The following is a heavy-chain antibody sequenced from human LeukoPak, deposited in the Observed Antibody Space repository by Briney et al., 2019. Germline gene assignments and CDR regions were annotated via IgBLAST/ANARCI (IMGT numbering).Heavy chain of an antibody. Sequence: GGSLRLSCATSGFTFSSYGMHWVRQAPGKRLEWVAFIRYDGSNNYYADSVKGRFTISRDNSKNTLYLQMNSLRAEDTAVYYCAKDSGRSRGFDYWGQGTLVTVSS. D-gene: IGHD6-13*01. CDR1: GFTFSSYG. J-gene: IGHJ4*02. V-gene: IGHV3-30*02. CDR2: IRYDGSNN. CDR3: AKDSGRSRGFDY.